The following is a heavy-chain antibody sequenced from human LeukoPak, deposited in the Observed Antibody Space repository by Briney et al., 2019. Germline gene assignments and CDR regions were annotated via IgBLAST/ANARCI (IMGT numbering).Heavy chain of an antibody. CDR2: IRYDGNYK. CDR1: GFTFSSYA. J-gene: IGHJ4*02. D-gene: IGHD1-1*01. CDR3: AKDAMATGRGELDF. Sequence: GGSLRLSCAASGFTFSSYAMSWVRQAPGKGLDWVAFIRYDGNYKSYADSVKGRFTISRDNSRNTLYLQMNSLRAEDTAVFYCAKDAMATGRGELDFWGQGTLVTVSS. V-gene: IGHV3-30*02.